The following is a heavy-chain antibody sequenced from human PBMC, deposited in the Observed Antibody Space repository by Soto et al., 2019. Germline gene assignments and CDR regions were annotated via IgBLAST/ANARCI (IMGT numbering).Heavy chain of an antibody. J-gene: IGHJ4*02. CDR1: GGSISSYY. Sequence: SETLSLTCTVSGGSISSYYWSWIRQPPVNGLEWIGYIYYSGSTNYNPSLKSRVTISVDTSKNQFSLKLSSVTAADTAVYYCASTIFGVDYFDYWGQGTLVTVSS. CDR3: ASTIFGVDYFDY. D-gene: IGHD3-3*01. CDR2: IYYSGST. V-gene: IGHV4-59*01.